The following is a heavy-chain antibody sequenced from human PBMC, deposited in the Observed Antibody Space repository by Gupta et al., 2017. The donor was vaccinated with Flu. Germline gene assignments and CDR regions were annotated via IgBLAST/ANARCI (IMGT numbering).Heavy chain of an antibody. Sequence: EVQLLESGGGFVRPGGSLRLSCTVSGFIFRNYGMTWVRQAPGKGLEWVSSITGSCGNTYSADSTKGRFTISRDNSKNTLHMQMDSLRAEDTAVYYCAKGGEEDCTSTRCSNGVYYYYMDVWGKGTTVTVSS. D-gene: IGHD2-2*01. CDR3: AKGGEEDCTSTRCSNGVYYYYMDV. CDR1: GFIFRNYG. J-gene: IGHJ6*03. CDR2: ITGSCGNT. V-gene: IGHV3-23*01.